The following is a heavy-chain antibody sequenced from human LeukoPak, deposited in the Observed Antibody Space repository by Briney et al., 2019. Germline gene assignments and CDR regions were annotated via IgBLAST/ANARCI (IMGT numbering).Heavy chain of an antibody. Sequence: GGSLRLSCAASGCTFSSYPMNWVRQAPGKGLEWISNINHSGTSVWYPDSVKGRFTISRDNAKNTLYLQMNSLRAEDTAVYYCVRGVGGDSRFDPWGPGTLVTVSS. V-gene: IGHV3-48*04. CDR2: INHSGTSV. D-gene: IGHD2-15*01. CDR3: VRGVGGDSRFDP. J-gene: IGHJ5*02. CDR1: GCTFSSYP.